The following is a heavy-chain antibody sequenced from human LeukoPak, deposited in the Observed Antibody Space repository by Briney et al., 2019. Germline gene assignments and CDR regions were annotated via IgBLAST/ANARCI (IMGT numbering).Heavy chain of an antibody. D-gene: IGHD6-19*01. V-gene: IGHV3-11*04. CDR2: ISSSGSTI. CDR3: ARDASLSGWLPNYYYYMDV. Sequence: GGSLRLSCAASGFTFSDYYMTWIRQAPGKGLEWVSYISSSGSTIYYADSVKGRFTISRDNSKNTLYLQMNSLRAEDTAVYYCARDASLSGWLPNYYYYMDVWGKGTTVTISS. J-gene: IGHJ6*03. CDR1: GFTFSDYY.